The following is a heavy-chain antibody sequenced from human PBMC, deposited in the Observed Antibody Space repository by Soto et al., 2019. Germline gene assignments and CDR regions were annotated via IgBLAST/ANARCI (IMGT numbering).Heavy chain of an antibody. Sequence: QVTLKESGPVLVKPTEPLTLTCTVSGFSLSNARMGVSWIRQPPVKALEWLAHIFSTDEKSYSTSLKSRLTISKDTSKSQVVLTITNMDLVDTVTYYCARLLMYYDFCSGQEANGGNWFDPWGQGTLVTVSS. CDR2: IFSTDEK. CDR3: ARLLMYYDFCSGQEANGGNWFDP. J-gene: IGHJ5*02. D-gene: IGHD3-3*01. V-gene: IGHV2-26*01. CDR1: GFSLSNARMG.